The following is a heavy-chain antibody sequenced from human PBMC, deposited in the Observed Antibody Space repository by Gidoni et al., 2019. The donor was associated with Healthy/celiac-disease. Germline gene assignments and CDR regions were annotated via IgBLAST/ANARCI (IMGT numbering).Heavy chain of an antibody. D-gene: IGHD3-3*01. CDR2: IRSKAYGGTT. Sequence: EVQLVESGGGLVKPGRSLRLSCTASGFTFGDYAMSWFRPAPGKGLEWVGFIRSKAYGGTTEYAASVKGRFTISRDDSKSIAYLQMNSLKTEDTAVYYCTREGGNDFWSGWGSYYYYGMDVWGQGTTVTVSS. V-gene: IGHV3-49*05. CDR1: GFTFGDYA. CDR3: TREGGNDFWSGWGSYYYYGMDV. J-gene: IGHJ6*02.